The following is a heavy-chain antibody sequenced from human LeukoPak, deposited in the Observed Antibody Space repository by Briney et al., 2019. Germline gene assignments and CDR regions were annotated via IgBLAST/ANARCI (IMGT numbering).Heavy chain of an antibody. J-gene: IGHJ5*02. CDR1: GFTFSSYG. V-gene: IGHV3-33*06. Sequence: GGSLRLSCAASGFTFSSYGMHWVRQAPGKGLEWVAVIWYDGSNKYYADSVKGRFTISRDNSKNTLYLQMNSLRAEDTAVYYCAKDLDTWSGYPNWFDPWGQGTLVTVSS. CDR3: AKDLDTWSGYPNWFDP. CDR2: IWYDGSNK. D-gene: IGHD3-3*01.